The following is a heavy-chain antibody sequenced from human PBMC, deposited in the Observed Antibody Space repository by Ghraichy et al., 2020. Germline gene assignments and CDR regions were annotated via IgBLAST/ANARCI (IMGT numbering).Heavy chain of an antibody. J-gene: IGHJ5*02. CDR3: AKEGPKWYSSSWYGWFDP. V-gene: IGHV3-23*01. Sequence: LRLSCAASGFTFSTYAMSWVRQAPGKGLEWVSAISGNGDKTYYADSVKGRFTISRDNSKNTLSLQMNTLRVEDTALYYCAKEGPKWYSSSWYGWFDPWGQGTLVTVSS. D-gene: IGHD6-13*01. CDR2: ISGNGDKT. CDR1: GFTFSTYA.